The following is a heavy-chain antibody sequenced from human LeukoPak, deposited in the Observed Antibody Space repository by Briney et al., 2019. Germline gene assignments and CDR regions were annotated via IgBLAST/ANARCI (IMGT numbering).Heavy chain of an antibody. CDR3: ARHQWLGPFDY. Sequence: SETLSLTCTVFGGSIRSSSHYWGWIRQPPGEGLEWIGSIYFSGSTYYSPSLKSRVTISVDPSTNQFSLKLSSVTAADTAVYYCARHQWLGPFDYWGQGTLVTVSS. D-gene: IGHD6-19*01. J-gene: IGHJ4*02. CDR1: GGSIRSSSHY. CDR2: IYFSGST. V-gene: IGHV4-39*01.